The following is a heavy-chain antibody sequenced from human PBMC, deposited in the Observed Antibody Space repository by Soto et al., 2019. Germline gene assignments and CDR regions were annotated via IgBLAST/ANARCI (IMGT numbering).Heavy chain of an antibody. CDR3: TGEGRSFDY. CDR1: GGSMNGYY. V-gene: IGHV4-59*01. CDR2: ISYSGTT. J-gene: IGHJ4*02. Sequence: PSETLSLTCTVSGGSMNGYYWSWVRQPPGKGLEWIGYISYSGTTNYNPSLKSRLTISVDTSKSQFSLKLSSVTAADTAVYYCTGEGRSFDYWGQGALVTVSS.